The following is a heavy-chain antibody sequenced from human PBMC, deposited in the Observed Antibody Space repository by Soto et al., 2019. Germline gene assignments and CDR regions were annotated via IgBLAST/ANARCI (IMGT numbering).Heavy chain of an antibody. CDR2: IYSGGST. CDR1: GFTVSKNY. V-gene: IGHV3-53*02. D-gene: IGHD2-21*01. CDR3: ARVMVAILSWFDP. Sequence: EVQLVETGGGLIQPGGSLRLSCAASGFTVSKNYMSWVRQAPGKGLEWVSVIYSGGSTYYADSVKGRFTISRDNSKNMVYLQMNSLRAEDTAVYYCARVMVAILSWFDPWGQGTLVTVSS. J-gene: IGHJ5*02.